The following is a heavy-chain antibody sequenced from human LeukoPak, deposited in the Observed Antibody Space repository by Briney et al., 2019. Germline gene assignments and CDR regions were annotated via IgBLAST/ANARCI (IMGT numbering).Heavy chain of an antibody. CDR1: GFTFSNYW. CDR2: INYDGTTT. Sequence: GGSLRLSCAASGFTFSNYWMHWVRQAPGKGLVWVSRINYDGTTTGYADSVKGRFTISRDNAKNTLYLQMNSLRAEDTAVYYCARRDVFDIWGQGTMGTVSS. V-gene: IGHV3-74*01. J-gene: IGHJ3*02. CDR3: ARRDVFDI.